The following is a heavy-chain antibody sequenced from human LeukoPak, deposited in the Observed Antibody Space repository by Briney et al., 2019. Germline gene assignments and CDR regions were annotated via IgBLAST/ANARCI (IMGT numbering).Heavy chain of an antibody. CDR1: GYTFTSYA. D-gene: IGHD6-13*01. CDR3: ARPGIAAAAPVAEYFQH. Sequence: ASVKVSCKASGYTFTSYAMHWVRQAPGQRLEWMGWINAGNGNTKYSQKFQGRVTITRDTSASTAYMELSSLRSEDTAVYYRARPGIAAAAPVAEYFQHWGQGTLVTVSS. CDR2: INAGNGNT. V-gene: IGHV1-3*01. J-gene: IGHJ1*01.